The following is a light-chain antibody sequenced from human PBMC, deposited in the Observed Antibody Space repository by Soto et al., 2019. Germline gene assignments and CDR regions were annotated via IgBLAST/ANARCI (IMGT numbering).Light chain of an antibody. CDR1: SSDVGGYEY. V-gene: IGLV2-14*01. J-gene: IGLJ1*01. CDR2: EVS. Sequence: QSALTQPASGSGSAGQSITISGTGTSSDVGGYEYVSWYRQHPGRAPKLMIYEVSNRPSGVSNRFSGSKSGNTASLTISGLQAVDEAAYYFSSYTSRRTSLFGTGTKLXV. CDR3: SSYTSRRTSL.